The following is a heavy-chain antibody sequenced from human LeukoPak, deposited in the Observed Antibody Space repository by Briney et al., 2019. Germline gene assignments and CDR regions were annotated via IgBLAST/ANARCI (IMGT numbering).Heavy chain of an antibody. J-gene: IGHJ6*03. CDR1: GDSISRSPYY. CDR3: ARHGRGSPRDYYYYFMDV. CDR2: IFCSGST. Sequence: SETLSLTCTVSGDSISRSPYYWGWIRQPPGKGLEWIATIFCSGSTYYNPSLNSRVTISVDTSKNQFSLKLSSVTAADTAVYYCARHGRGSPRDYYYYFMDVWGKGTTVTVSS. V-gene: IGHV4-39*01.